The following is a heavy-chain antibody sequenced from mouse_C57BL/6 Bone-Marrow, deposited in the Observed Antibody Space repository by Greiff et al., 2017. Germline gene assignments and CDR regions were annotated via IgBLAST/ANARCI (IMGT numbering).Heavy chain of an antibody. Sequence: VQLQQPGAELVKPGASVKLSCKASGYTFTNYWMHWVKQRPGQGLEWIGMMHPNGGSPDYNEKFKSEATLSVDKSSRKAYMERSSLTSEDSAVYYCARSYNYEDYTMDYWGQGTAVTVSS. J-gene: IGHJ4*01. D-gene: IGHD2-12*01. CDR3: ARSYNYEDYTMDY. CDR2: MHPNGGSP. V-gene: IGHV1-64*01. CDR1: GYTFTNYW.